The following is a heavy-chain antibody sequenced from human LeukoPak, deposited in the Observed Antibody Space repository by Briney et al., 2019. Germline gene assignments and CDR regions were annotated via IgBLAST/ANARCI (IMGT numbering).Heavy chain of an antibody. CDR3: ARLSWLRHAFDI. CDR2: IDPNTGDS. Sequence: GASVKVSCKASEYTFTGYYIHWVRQAPGQGLEWMGWIDPNTGDSNYVQKFQGRVTMTRDTSISTAYMELSRLRSDDTAVYYCARLSWLRHAFDIWGQGTMVTVSS. D-gene: IGHD5-12*01. CDR1: EYTFTGYY. V-gene: IGHV1-2*02. J-gene: IGHJ3*02.